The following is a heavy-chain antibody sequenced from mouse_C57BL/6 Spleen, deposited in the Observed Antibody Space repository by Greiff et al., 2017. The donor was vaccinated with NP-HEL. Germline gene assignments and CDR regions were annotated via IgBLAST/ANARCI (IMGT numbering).Heavy chain of an antibody. CDR3: ARFRLPYAMDY. CDR1: GYTFTDYY. Sequence: VQLQQSGAELVRPGASVKLSCKASGYTFTDYYINWVKQRPGQGLEWIARIYPGSGNTYYNEKFKGKATLTAEKSSSTAYMQLSSLTSEDSAVYFCARFRLPYAMDYWGQGTSVTVSS. V-gene: IGHV1-76*01. CDR2: IYPGSGNT. J-gene: IGHJ4*01. D-gene: IGHD5-5*01.